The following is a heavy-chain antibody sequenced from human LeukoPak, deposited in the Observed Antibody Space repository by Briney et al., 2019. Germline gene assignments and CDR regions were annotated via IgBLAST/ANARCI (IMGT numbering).Heavy chain of an antibody. CDR2: ISGSGGST. Sequence: GGSLRLSCAASGFTFSIYAMSWVRHAPGKGLEWVSSISGSGGSTYYADSVRGRFNISSENYKNTLYLQMNRRRAEDTAVYYCAKAPRNSRSWHYLPPDYWGQGTLVTVSS. V-gene: IGHV3-23*01. CDR1: GFTFSIYA. CDR3: AKAPRNSRSWHYLPPDY. J-gene: IGHJ4*02. D-gene: IGHD1-26*01.